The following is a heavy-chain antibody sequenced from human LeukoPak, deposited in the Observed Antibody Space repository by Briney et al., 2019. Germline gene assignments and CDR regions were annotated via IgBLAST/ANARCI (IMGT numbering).Heavy chain of an antibody. CDR1: GFSFSSCA. CDR3: ARGYSRVSYYFDY. Sequence: PGRSLRLSCAASGFSFSSCAMHWVRQAPGKGLEWVSVIYSGGSTYYADSVKGRFTISRDNSKNTLYLQMNSLRAEDTAVYYCARGYSRVSYYFDYWGQGTLVTVSS. J-gene: IGHJ4*02. D-gene: IGHD6-13*01. CDR2: IYSGGST. V-gene: IGHV3-66*01.